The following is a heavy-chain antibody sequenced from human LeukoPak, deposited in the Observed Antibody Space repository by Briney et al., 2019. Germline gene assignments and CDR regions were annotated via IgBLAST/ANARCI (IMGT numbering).Heavy chain of an antibody. CDR2: IYYSVST. V-gene: IGHV4-59*12. J-gene: IGHJ4*02. CDR3: VRASYYYDSSGFDL. D-gene: IGHD3-22*01. CDR1: GGSISSYY. Sequence: SETLSPTCAVSGGSISSYYWSWIRQPPGKGLEWIGYIYYSVSTNYNPSLKSRVTISVDKSKNQFSLKLSSVTAADTAVYYCVRASYYYDSSGFDLWGQGTQVTVSS.